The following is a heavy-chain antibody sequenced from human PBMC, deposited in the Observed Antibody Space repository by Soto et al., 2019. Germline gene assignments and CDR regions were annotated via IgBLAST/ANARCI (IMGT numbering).Heavy chain of an antibody. J-gene: IGHJ3*02. D-gene: IGHD4-17*01. CDR1: GFTFSNAW. CDR2: IKSKTDGGTT. V-gene: IGHV3-15*07. Sequence: GGSLRLSCAASGFTFSNAWMNWVRQAPGKGLEWVGRIKSKTDGGTTDYAAPVKGRFTISRDDSKNTLYLQMNSLKTEDTAVYYCTPYGAMSSDAFYIWGQGTMVTVSS. CDR3: TPYGAMSSDAFYI.